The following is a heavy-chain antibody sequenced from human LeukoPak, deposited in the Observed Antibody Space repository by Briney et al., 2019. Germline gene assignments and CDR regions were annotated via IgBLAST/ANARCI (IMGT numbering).Heavy chain of an antibody. D-gene: IGHD5-18*01. J-gene: IGHJ4*02. Sequence: SVKVSCKASGGTFSSYAISWMRQAPGQGLEWMGRIIPIFGTANYARKFQGRVTITTDESTSTAYMELSSLRSEDTAVYYCAREGGYSYGSLGYWGQGTLVTVSS. V-gene: IGHV1-69*05. CDR1: GGTFSSYA. CDR3: AREGGYSYGSLGY. CDR2: IIPIFGTA.